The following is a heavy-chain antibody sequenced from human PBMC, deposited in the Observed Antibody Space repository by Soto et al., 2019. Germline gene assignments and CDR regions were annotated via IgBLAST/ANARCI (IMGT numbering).Heavy chain of an antibody. CDR3: ARGRASGSYYLLDY. CDR1: GDTLTTYD. CDR2: INPNSGNI. J-gene: IGHJ4*02. Sequence: GTSLKVACKPSGDTLTTYDSNWVLQATGHGREWMGWINPNSGNIGYAQRFQGRVTMTRDTAIRTAYMEVSSLRSDDTAVYYCARGRASGSYYLLDYWGQGTLVTVSS. D-gene: IGHD3-10*01. V-gene: IGHV1-8*01.